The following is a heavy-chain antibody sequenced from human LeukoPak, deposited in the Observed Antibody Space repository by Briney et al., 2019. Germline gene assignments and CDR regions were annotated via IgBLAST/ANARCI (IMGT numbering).Heavy chain of an antibody. CDR3: ARGKVIGSSTPWHAFDI. V-gene: IGHV3-23*01. Sequence: GGSLRLSCAASGFTFSSYGMSWVRQAPGKGLEWVSAISGSGGSTYYADSVKGRFTISRDNSKNTLYLQMNSLRAEDTAVYYCARGKVIGSSTPWHAFDIWGQGTMVTVSS. J-gene: IGHJ3*02. CDR2: ISGSGGST. D-gene: IGHD3-16*02. CDR1: GFTFSSYG.